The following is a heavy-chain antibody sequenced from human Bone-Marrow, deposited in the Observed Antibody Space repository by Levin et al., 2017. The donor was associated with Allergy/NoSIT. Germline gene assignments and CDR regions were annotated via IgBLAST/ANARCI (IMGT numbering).Heavy chain of an antibody. V-gene: IGHV3-23*01. Sequence: GGSLRLSCAASGFTSSNHGMSWVRQAPGKGLEWVSTILTGGTTYYADSVRGRFTISRDNSKNTLYLQMNSLRVEDTAVYYCAKDLLGSGGDWGQGTLVTVSS. CDR1: GFTSSNHG. D-gene: IGHD6-19*01. CDR3: AKDLLGSGGD. J-gene: IGHJ4*02. CDR2: ILTGGTT.